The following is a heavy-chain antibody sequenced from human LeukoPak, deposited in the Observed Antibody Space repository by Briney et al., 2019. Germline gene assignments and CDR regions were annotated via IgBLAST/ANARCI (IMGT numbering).Heavy chain of an antibody. CDR2: IYHSGST. Sequence: TPSQTLSLTCAVSGGSISSGGYSWSWIRQPPGKGLEWIGYIYHSGSTYYNPSLKSRVTISVDRSKNQFSLKLSSVTAADTAVYYCARFGGTTVNTGYYFDYWGQGTLVTVSS. CDR1: GGSISSGGYS. CDR3: ARFGGTTVNTGYYFDY. J-gene: IGHJ4*02. V-gene: IGHV4-30-2*01. D-gene: IGHD4-17*01.